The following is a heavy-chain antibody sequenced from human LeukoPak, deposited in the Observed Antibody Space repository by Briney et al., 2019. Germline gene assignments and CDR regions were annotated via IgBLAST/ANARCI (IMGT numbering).Heavy chain of an antibody. V-gene: IGHV3-23*01. CDR1: GFTFSSYA. J-gene: IGHJ4*02. CDR3: AKDLKMGYCSGGSCSVY. CDR2: ISGSGGST. Sequence: PGGSLRLSCAASGFTFSSYAMSWVRQAPGKGLEWVSAISGSGGSTYYADSVKGRFTISRDNSKNTLYLQMNSLRAEDTAVYYCAKDLKMGYCSGGSCSVYWGQGTLVTVSS. D-gene: IGHD2-15*01.